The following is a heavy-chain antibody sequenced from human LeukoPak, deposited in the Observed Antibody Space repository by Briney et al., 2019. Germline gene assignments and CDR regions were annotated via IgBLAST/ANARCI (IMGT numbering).Heavy chain of an antibody. J-gene: IGHJ3*01. CDR3: AKEAGQDFGALDAFDV. Sequence: GGSLRLSCVASGFTFSSYWMHWVRQDPRKGLVWVSRINGDGRNINYADSVRGRFTISRDNARNSLYLQMNSLRAEDTAVYYCAKEAGQDFGALDAFDVWGQGTMVTVSS. D-gene: IGHD4-17*01. CDR2: INGDGRNI. V-gene: IGHV3-74*01. CDR1: GFTFSSYW.